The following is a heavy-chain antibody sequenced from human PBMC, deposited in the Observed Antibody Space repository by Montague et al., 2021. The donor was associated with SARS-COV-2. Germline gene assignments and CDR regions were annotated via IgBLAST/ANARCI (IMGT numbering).Heavy chain of an antibody. CDR1: GGSITNNIDY. CDR3: ARLKRYFDSSGSPSAFDF. J-gene: IGHJ3*01. Sequence: SETLSLTCTVSGGSITNNIDYWAWIRQPPGKGLEWIGSIYYTGNTXYKPSLKSRVTISVVTSKNHFTLKLSSVTAAGTAVYYCARLKRYFDSSGSPSAFDFWGQGTKVTVSS. CDR2: IYYTGNT. D-gene: IGHD3-22*01. V-gene: IGHV4-39*02.